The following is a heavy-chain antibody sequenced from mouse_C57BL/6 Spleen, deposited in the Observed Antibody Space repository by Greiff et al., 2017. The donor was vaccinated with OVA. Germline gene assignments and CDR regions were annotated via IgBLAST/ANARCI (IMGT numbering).Heavy chain of an antibody. Sequence: QVQLQQPGAELVKPGASVKLSKASGYTFTSYWMHWVKQRPGQGLEWIGMIHPNSGSTNYNEKFKSKATLTVDKSSSTAYMQLSSLTSEDSAVYYCARDYYGFDYWGQGTTLTVSS. D-gene: IGHD1-1*01. CDR3: ARDYYGFDY. CDR1: GYTFTSYW. CDR2: IHPNSGST. J-gene: IGHJ2*01. V-gene: IGHV1-64*01.